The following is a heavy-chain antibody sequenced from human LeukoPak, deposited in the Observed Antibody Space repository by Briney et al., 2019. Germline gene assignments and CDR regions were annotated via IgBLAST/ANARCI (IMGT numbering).Heavy chain of an antibody. V-gene: IGHV1-2*02. J-gene: IGHJ4*02. CDR3: ARDGFDCGGDCYSDY. D-gene: IGHD2-21*02. CDR1: GYTFTGYY. Sequence: GASVKVSCKASGYTFTGYYMHWVRQAPGQGLEWMGWINPNSGGTNYAQKFQGRVTMTRDTSISTAYMELSRLRSDDTAVYYCARDGFDCGGDCYSDYWGQGTLVTVSS. CDR2: INPNSGGT.